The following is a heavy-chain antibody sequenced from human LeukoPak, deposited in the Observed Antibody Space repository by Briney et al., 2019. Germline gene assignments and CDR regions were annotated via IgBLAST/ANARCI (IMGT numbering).Heavy chain of an antibody. V-gene: IGHV3-48*03. Sequence: GGSLRLSCAASGFTFSSYEMNWVRQAPGKGLEWVSYISSSGSTIYYADSVKGRFTISRDNAKNSLYLQMNSLRAEDTAVYYCARKYCSTTSCLFDNWGRGTLVTVSS. J-gene: IGHJ4*02. CDR3: ARKYCSTTSCLFDN. CDR1: GFTFSSYE. CDR2: ISSSGSTI. D-gene: IGHD2-2*01.